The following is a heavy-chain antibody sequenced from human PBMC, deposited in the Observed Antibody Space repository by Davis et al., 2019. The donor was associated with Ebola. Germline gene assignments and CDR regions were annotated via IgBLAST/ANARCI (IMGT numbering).Heavy chain of an antibody. CDR3: ARVSIVAPYNFDS. D-gene: IGHD1-26*01. V-gene: IGHV1-18*01. J-gene: IGHJ4*02. Sequence: ASVKVSCKASGGTFSSYTITWVRQAPGQGLEWMGWISAYNGNTKYAQKLQDRVTMTTDTSTSTAYMELRSLRSDDTAVYYCARVSIVAPYNFDSWGQGTLVTVSS. CDR1: GGTFSSYT. CDR2: ISAYNGNT.